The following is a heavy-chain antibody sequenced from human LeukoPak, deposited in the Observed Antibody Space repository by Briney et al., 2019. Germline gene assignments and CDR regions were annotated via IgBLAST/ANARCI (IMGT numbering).Heavy chain of an antibody. J-gene: IGHJ4*02. CDR1: GFTFSTYT. Sequence: GGSLRLSCAASGFTFSTYTMNWVRQAPGKGLEWVSSISSSSSYIFNADSVKGRFTISRDNAKNSLYLQMNSLRAEDTAVYYCARDFGGFPLDYWGQGTLVTVSS. V-gene: IGHV3-21*01. CDR2: ISSSSSYI. D-gene: IGHD4-23*01. CDR3: ARDFGGFPLDY.